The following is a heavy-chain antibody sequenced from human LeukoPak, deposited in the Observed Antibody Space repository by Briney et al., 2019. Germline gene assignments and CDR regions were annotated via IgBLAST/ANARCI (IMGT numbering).Heavy chain of an antibody. Sequence: SETLSLTCTVSGGSISSSSYYWGWIRQPPGKGLEWIGYIYYSGSTNYNPSLKSRVTISVDTSKNQFSLKLSSVTAADTAVYYCARGLVEMATSYFDYWGQGTLVTVSS. J-gene: IGHJ4*02. CDR3: ARGLVEMATSYFDY. CDR2: IYYSGST. CDR1: GGSISSSSYY. D-gene: IGHD5-24*01. V-gene: IGHV4-61*05.